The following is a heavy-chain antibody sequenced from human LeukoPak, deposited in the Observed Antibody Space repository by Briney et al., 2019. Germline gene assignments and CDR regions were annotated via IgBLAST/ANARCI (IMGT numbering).Heavy chain of an antibody. CDR1: GFTFDDYA. Sequence: GGSLRLSCAASGFTFDDYAMHWVRQAPGKGLEWVSLISWDGGSTYYADSVKGRFTISRDNSKNSLYLQMNSLRAEDTALYYCAKDISPPGTGVGYFDYWGQGTLVTVSS. CDR2: ISWDGGST. V-gene: IGHV3-43D*03. J-gene: IGHJ4*02. D-gene: IGHD1-1*01. CDR3: AKDISPPGTGVGYFDY.